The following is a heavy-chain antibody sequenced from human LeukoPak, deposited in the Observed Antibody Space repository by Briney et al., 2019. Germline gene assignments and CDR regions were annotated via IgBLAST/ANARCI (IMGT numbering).Heavy chain of an antibody. J-gene: IGHJ5*02. V-gene: IGHV3-11*01. Sequence: GGSLRLSCAASGFTFSDYYMTWIRQAPGKGLERVSYISSGGGTIYYTDSVKGRFTISRDNAKNSLYLQMNSLRVEDTAVYYCARDYGSGHRYFDPWGQGTLVTVSS. CDR2: ISSGGGTI. D-gene: IGHD3-10*01. CDR3: ARDYGSGHRYFDP. CDR1: GFTFSDYY.